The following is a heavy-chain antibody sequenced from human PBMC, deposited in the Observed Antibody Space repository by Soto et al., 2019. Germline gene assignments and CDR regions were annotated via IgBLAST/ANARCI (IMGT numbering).Heavy chain of an antibody. CDR3: ARDSRREAGTSRGGTSRGLDV. V-gene: IGHV1-2*02. D-gene: IGHD1-1*01. J-gene: IGHJ6*02. CDR1: GYTFTGYY. Sequence: QVQLVQSGAEVKKPGASVKVSCKASGYTFTGYYVHWVRQAPGQGLEWMGGINPNSGGTNYAQKFQGRVTMTRDTSVKSAYMELSRRRSDDTAVYYCARDSRREAGTSRGGTSRGLDVWGQGTTVAVSS. CDR2: INPNSGGT.